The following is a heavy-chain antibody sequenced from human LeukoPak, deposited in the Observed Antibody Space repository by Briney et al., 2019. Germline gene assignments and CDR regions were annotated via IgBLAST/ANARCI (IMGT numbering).Heavy chain of an antibody. V-gene: IGHV1-2*02. J-gene: IGHJ3*02. CDR2: INPNTGDT. D-gene: IGHD1-7*01. CDR1: GYTFTGYY. CDR3: ARPTRYNWIYDAFDI. Sequence: ASVKVSCKASGYTFTGYYIHWVRQGPGQGPEWMGWINPNTGDTNYTQKSQGRVTMTRDTAINTAYMDLSTLRSDDTAVYYCARPTRYNWIYDAFDIWGQGTMVTVSS.